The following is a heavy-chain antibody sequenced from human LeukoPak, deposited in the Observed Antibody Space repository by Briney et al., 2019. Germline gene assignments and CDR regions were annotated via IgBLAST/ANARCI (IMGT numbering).Heavy chain of an antibody. CDR3: ARGETLGYCSGGSCPARFDP. V-gene: IGHV1-18*01. CDR2: ISAYNGNT. J-gene: IGHJ5*02. Sequence: GASVKVSCKASGYTFTSYGISWVRQAPGQGLEWMGWISAYNGNTNYAQKLQGRVTVTTDTSTSTAYMELRSLRSDDTAVYYCARGETLGYCSGGSCPARFDPWGQGTLVTVSS. D-gene: IGHD2-15*01. CDR1: GYTFTSYG.